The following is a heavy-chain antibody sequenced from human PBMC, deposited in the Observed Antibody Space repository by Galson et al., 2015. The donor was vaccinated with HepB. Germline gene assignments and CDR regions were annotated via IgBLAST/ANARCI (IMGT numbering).Heavy chain of an antibody. CDR2: TYYRSKWYN. CDR3: ARAVGLAAAGDWYFDL. D-gene: IGHD6-13*01. V-gene: IGHV6-1*01. J-gene: IGHJ2*01. Sequence: CAISGDSVSSNSAAWNWIRQSPSRGLEWLGRTYYRSKWYNDYAVSVKSRITINPDTSKNQFSLQLNSVTPEDTAVYYCARAVGLAAAGDWYFDLWGRGTLVTVSS. CDR1: GDSVSSNSAA.